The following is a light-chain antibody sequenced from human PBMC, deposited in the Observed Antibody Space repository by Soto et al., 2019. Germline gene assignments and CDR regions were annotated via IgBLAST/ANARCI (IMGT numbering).Light chain of an antibody. CDR1: SSDVGGYNY. Sequence: QSVLTQPASVSGSPGQSITISCTGTSSDVGGYNYVSWYQQHPGKAPKLMIYEVSDRPSGVSNRFSGSKSGNTASLTISGLQAEDEAHYYCSSYTSSNTLPFGGGTKLTVL. V-gene: IGLV2-14*01. J-gene: IGLJ2*01. CDR2: EVS. CDR3: SSYTSSNTLP.